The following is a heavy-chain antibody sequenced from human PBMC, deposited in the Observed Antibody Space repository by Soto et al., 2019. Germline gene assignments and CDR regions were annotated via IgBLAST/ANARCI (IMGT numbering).Heavy chain of an antibody. J-gene: IGHJ3*02. Sequence: PGGSLRLSCAASGFTFSSYAMHWVRQAPGKGLEWGAVISCDGSNKYYADSVKGRFTISRDNSKNTLYLQMNSLRAEDTAVYYFARGQGITIIVVVMSSDDAFAIGGQWTMVTLSS. CDR1: GFTFSSYA. CDR3: ARGQGITIIVVVMSSDDAFAI. V-gene: IGHV3-30-3*01. CDR2: ISCDGSNK. D-gene: IGHD3-22*01.